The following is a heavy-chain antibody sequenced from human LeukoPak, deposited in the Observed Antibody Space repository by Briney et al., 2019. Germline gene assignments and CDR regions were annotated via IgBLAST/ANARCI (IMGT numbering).Heavy chain of an antibody. CDR1: GGSISSGGYY. J-gene: IGHJ6*02. V-gene: IGHV4-39*07. Sequence: SETLSLTCTVSGGSISSGGYYWSWIRQPPGKGLEWIGEINHSGSTNYNPSLKSRVTISVDTSKNQFSLKLSSVTAADTAVYYCARTPLDVWGQGTTVTVSS. CDR3: ARTPLDV. CDR2: INHSGST.